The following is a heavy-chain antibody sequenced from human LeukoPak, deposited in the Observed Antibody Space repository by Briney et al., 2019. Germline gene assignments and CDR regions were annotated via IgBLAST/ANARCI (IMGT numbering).Heavy chain of an antibody. CDR3: ARRDISSGWSFNY. Sequence: PSETLSLTCTVSGGSISNYHWSWIRQPAGKGLEWIGQIHTSGGTNYNPPLKSRVTVSIDTPENQVSLTIRSVTAADTAVYYCARRDISSGWSFNYWGRGTLVTVSS. J-gene: IGHJ4*02. D-gene: IGHD6-19*01. CDR2: IHTSGGT. CDR1: GGSISNYH. V-gene: IGHV4-4*07.